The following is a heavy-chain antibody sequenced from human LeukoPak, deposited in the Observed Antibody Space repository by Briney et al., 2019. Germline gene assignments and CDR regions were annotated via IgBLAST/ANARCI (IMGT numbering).Heavy chain of an antibody. CDR3: ARGASHCSSTSCYVCWFDP. J-gene: IGHJ5*02. CDR1: GGTFSSYA. D-gene: IGHD2-2*01. V-gene: IGHV1-69*05. Sequence: GASVKVSCKASGGTFSSYAISWVRQAPGQGLEWMGGIIPIFGTANYAQKFQGRVTITTDESTSTAYMELSSLRSEDTAVYYCARGASHCSSTSCYVCWFDPWGRGTLVTVSS. CDR2: IIPIFGTA.